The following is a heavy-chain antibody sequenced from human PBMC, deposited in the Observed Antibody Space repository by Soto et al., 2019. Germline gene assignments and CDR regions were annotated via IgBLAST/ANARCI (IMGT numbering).Heavy chain of an antibody. Sequence: GGSLRLSCAASGFTFSSYAMNWVRQAPGKGLEWVSAIGGSGGNTYYADSVKGRFTISRDNSKNTLYLQMNSLRAEDTAVYYCAKSGWRILSFDYWGQGTLVTVSS. J-gene: IGHJ4*02. CDR2: IGGSGGNT. D-gene: IGHD6-19*01. CDR1: GFTFSSYA. V-gene: IGHV3-23*01. CDR3: AKSGWRILSFDY.